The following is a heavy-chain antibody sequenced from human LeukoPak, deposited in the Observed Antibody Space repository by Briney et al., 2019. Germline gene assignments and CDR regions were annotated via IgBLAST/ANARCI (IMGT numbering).Heavy chain of an antibody. J-gene: IGHJ4*02. CDR3: AKRGSGWYLDY. CDR1: GFTFSRNS. CDR2: VSGGGSST. V-gene: IGHV3-23*01. D-gene: IGHD6-19*01. Sequence: GGSLRLSCAASGFTFSRNSMNWVRQAPGKGLEWVSVVSGGGSSTYYADSVKGRFIISRDNSENTLYLQMNSLRAEDTAIYYCAKRGSGWYLDYWGQGTLVTVSS.